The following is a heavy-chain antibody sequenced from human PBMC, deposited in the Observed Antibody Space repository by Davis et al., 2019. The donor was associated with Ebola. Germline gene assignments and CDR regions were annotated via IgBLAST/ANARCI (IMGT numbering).Heavy chain of an antibody. J-gene: IGHJ6*02. CDR2: INVDNGNT. Sequence: MPGGSLRLSCAASGFTFTSFGMHWVRQAPGQRLEWMGWINVDNGNTKNSQKFQGRVLITRDTSATTVYMELNSLRSEDTAVYFCARDLDSGALAYYYHYGMDVWGQGTTVTVSS. CDR3: ARDLDSGALAYYYHYGMDV. D-gene: IGHD1-26*01. V-gene: IGHV1-3*01. CDR1: GFTFTSFG.